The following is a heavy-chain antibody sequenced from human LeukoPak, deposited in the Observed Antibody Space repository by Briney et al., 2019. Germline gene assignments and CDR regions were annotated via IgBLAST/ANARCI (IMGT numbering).Heavy chain of an antibody. Sequence: PGGSLRLSCAASGFTFSSYWMSWVRQAPGKGLEWVSGISWKSGNIGYADSVKGRFTISRDNAKDSLYLQMSSLRAEDTALYYCAKDMYSSSSAPYYYYYGMDVWGQGTTVTVSS. J-gene: IGHJ6*02. D-gene: IGHD6-6*01. CDR3: AKDMYSSSSAPYYYYYGMDV. CDR1: GFTFSSYW. CDR2: ISWKSGNI. V-gene: IGHV3-9*01.